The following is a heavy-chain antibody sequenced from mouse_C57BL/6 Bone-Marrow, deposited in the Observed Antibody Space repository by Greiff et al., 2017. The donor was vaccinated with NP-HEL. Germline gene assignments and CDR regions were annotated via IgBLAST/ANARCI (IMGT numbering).Heavy chain of an antibody. V-gene: IGHV1-82*01. CDR1: GYAFSSSW. J-gene: IGHJ1*03. CDR3: AREEDV. Sequence: VKLQQSGPELVKPGASVKISCKASGYAFSSSWMNWVKQRPGKGLEWIGRIYPGDGDTNYNGKFKGKATLTADKSSSTAYMQLSSLTSEDSAVYFCAREEDVWGTGTTVTVSS. CDR2: IYPGDGDT.